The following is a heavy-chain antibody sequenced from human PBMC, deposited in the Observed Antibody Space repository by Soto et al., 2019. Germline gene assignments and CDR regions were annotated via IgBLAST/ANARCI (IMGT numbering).Heavy chain of an antibody. CDR3: AKLGRYSSGWPDY. V-gene: IGHV3-23*01. J-gene: IGHJ4*02. Sequence: EVQLLESGGGLVQPGGSLRLSCAASGFTFSSYAMSWVRQAPGKGLEWVSAISGIGGSTYYADSVKGRFTISRDNSKNTLYLQMNSLRAEDTAVYYCAKLGRYSSGWPDYWGQGTLVTVSS. CDR1: GFTFSSYA. CDR2: ISGIGGST. D-gene: IGHD6-19*01.